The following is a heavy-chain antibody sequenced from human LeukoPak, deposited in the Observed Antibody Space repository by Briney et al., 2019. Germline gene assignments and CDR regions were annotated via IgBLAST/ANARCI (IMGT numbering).Heavy chain of an antibody. J-gene: IGHJ5*02. CDR2: IYYTGRT. Sequence: SETLSLTCTVSGGSINNYYWSWIRQPPGKGLEWIGYIYYTGRTNYNPSLQSRATMSVDTSKNQFSLKLSSVTAADTAVYYCARAPDLAYCGGDCYSGAIQFDPWGQGTLVTVSS. CDR1: GGSINNYY. D-gene: IGHD2-21*01. CDR3: ARAPDLAYCGGDCYSGAIQFDP. V-gene: IGHV4-59*01.